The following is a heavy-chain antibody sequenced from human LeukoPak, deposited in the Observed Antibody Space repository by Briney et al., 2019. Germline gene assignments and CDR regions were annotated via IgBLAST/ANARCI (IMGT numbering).Heavy chain of an antibody. CDR1: GFTFSSYE. Sequence: GGSLRLSCAASGFTFSSYEMNWVRQAPGKGLEWVSYISSSGSTIYYADSVKGRFTISRDNSKNTLYLQMNSLRAEDTAVYYCAKFGGGYGSGSYGEYYYYYYGMDVWGKGTTVTVSS. CDR2: ISSSGSTI. CDR3: AKFGGGYGSGSYGEYYYYYYGMDV. V-gene: IGHV3-48*03. J-gene: IGHJ6*04. D-gene: IGHD3-10*01.